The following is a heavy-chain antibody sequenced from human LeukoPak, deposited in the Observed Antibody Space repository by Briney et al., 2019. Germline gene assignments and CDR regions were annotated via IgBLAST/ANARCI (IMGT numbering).Heavy chain of an antibody. V-gene: IGHV3-48*03. CDR1: GFTFSSYE. J-gene: IGHJ3*02. Sequence: GALRPSSAASGFTFSSYEMNCVRRAPRKRLEGVSYISSSGRTRYYADSVKGRFTISTDNANSSLYLQMNSLRAEDTAVYYCARVAWDLHYTGAFDIWGQGTMVTVSS. CDR3: ARVAWDLHYTGAFDI. D-gene: IGHD1-26*01. CDR2: ISSSGRTR.